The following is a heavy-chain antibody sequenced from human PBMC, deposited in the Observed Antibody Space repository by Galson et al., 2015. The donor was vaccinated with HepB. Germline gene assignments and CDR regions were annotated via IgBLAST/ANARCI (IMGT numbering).Heavy chain of an antibody. Sequence: SLRLSCAASGFTFNNYAMHWVRQAPGRGLEWVAVTSNDATNQFYGDSVQGRFTISRDNSRNTLYLQMSSLKNGDTAVYYCARGIPRTTDYISKHYYYGMDVWGQGTTVTVSS. CDR3: ARGIPRTTDYISKHYYYGMDV. D-gene: IGHD4-11*01. CDR1: GFTFNNYA. CDR2: TSNDATNQ. V-gene: IGHV3-30*04. J-gene: IGHJ6*02.